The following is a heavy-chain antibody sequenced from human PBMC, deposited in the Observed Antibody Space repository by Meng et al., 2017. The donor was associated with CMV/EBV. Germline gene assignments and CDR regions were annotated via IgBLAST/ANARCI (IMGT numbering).Heavy chain of an antibody. Sequence: GASLKISCAASGFTFSSYGMHWVRQAPGKGLEWVAFIRYDGSNKYYADSVKGRFTISRDNAKNSLYLQMNSLRAEDTAVYYCARVAVPSGQPHYYDSSGYYLKGLLDYWGQGTLVTVSS. CDR2: IRYDGSNK. CDR1: GFTFSSYG. D-gene: IGHD3-22*01. V-gene: IGHV3-30*02. J-gene: IGHJ4*02. CDR3: ARVAVPSGQPHYYDSSGYYLKGLLDY.